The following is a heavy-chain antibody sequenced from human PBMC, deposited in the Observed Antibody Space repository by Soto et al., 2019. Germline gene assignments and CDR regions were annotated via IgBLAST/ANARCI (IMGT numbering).Heavy chain of an antibody. CDR2: IYYSGST. D-gene: IGHD6-6*01. Sequence: PSETLSLTCTVSGGSISSYYWSWIRHPPGKGLEWIGYIYYSGSTNYNPSLKSRVTISVDTSKNQFSLKLSSVTAADTAVYYCAATPGIAARPGWFDPWGQGTLVTVSS. J-gene: IGHJ5*02. CDR3: AATPGIAARPGWFDP. V-gene: IGHV4-59*08. CDR1: GGSISSYY.